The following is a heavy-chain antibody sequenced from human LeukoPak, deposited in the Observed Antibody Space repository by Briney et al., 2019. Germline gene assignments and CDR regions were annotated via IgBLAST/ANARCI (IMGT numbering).Heavy chain of an antibody. CDR1: GFTFSSYG. Sequence: GRSLRLSCAASGFTFSSYGMHWVRQAPGMGLEWVAVIWYDGSNKYYADSVKGRFTISRDNSKNTLYLQMNSLRAEDTAVYYCARDNKMEWFLHFPYYYYGMDVWGQGTTVTVSS. CDR2: IWYDGSNK. J-gene: IGHJ6*02. D-gene: IGHD3-3*01. V-gene: IGHV3-33*01. CDR3: ARDNKMEWFLHFPYYYYGMDV.